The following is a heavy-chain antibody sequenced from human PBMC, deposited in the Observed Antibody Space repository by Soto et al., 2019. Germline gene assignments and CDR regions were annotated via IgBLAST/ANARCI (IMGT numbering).Heavy chain of an antibody. Sequence: PGGSLRLSCAASGFTFSSYSMNWVRQAPGKGLEWVSSISSSSSYIYYADSVKGRFTISRDNAKNSLYLQINSLRGEDTAIYFCARSGDNYNVLDYWGPGTPVTVSS. CDR2: ISSSSSYI. D-gene: IGHD3-10*02. V-gene: IGHV3-21*04. CDR1: GFTFSSYS. J-gene: IGHJ4*02. CDR3: ARSGDNYNVLDY.